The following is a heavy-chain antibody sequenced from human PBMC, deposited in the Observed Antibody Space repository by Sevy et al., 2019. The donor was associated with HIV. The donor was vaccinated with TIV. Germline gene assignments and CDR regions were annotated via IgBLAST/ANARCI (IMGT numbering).Heavy chain of an antibody. J-gene: IGHJ4*02. CDR3: ARAGSGWYDHYFDP. Sequence: ASVKVSCKASGYTFTSYDINWVRQATGQGLEWMGWMNPNSGNTGYAQKFQGRVTMTRNTAINTAYMELSSLRSEDTAVYCCARAGSGWYDHYFDPWGQGTLVTVSS. CDR2: MNPNSGNT. V-gene: IGHV1-8*01. CDR1: GYTFTSYD. D-gene: IGHD6-19*01.